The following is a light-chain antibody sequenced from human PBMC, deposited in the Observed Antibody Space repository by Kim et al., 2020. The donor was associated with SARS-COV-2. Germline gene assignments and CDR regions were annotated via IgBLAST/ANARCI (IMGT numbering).Light chain of an antibody. CDR1: NIGSKS. J-gene: IGLJ2*01. V-gene: IGLV3-21*04. CDR2: YDS. CDR3: QVWDSSSDHRV. Sequence: ELTQPPSVSVPPGKTARITCGGNNIGSKSVHWYQQKPGQAPVLVIYYDSDRPSGIPERFSGSNSGNTATLTITRVEAGDEADYYCQVWDSSSDHRVFGGGTQLTVL.